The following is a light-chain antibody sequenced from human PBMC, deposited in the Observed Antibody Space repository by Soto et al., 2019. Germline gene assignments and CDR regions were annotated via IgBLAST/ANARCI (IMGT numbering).Light chain of an antibody. CDR3: KQRHMCPIT. CDR1: QSFRGL. Sequence: EVVLTQSPVTLSLSPGERATLSCRASQSFRGLLAWYQQKPGQAPRLLIYDAYNRATGIPPRFSGSGSGTDFTLTISSLEPEDSAVYYCKQRHMCPITFGQGTRLEIK. V-gene: IGKV3-11*01. J-gene: IGKJ5*01. CDR2: DAY.